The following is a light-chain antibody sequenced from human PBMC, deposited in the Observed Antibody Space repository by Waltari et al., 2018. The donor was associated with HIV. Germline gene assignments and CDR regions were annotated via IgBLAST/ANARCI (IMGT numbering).Light chain of an antibody. V-gene: IGLV7-46*01. Sequence: QPVVTPEPSFTVSPGGTVTLTCASSAGVVTRGPCPHWFQQRPGQAPKTLIFASTNRYSWTPGRFAESFLEDKAALTLTGAQIEDEADYYCLLSFDGDLLFGGGTKLTVL. CDR1: AGVVTRGPC. CDR2: AST. J-gene: IGLJ2*01. CDR3: LLSFDGDLL.